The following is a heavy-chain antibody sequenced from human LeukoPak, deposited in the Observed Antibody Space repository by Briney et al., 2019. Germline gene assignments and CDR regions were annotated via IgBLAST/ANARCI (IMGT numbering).Heavy chain of an antibody. CDR2: ISTGSSTI. V-gene: IGHV3-48*02. D-gene: IGHD7-27*01. Sequence: GGSLRLSCAASGFTFSSYSMNWVRQAPGKGLEWVSYISTGSSTIYYADSVKGRFTISRDNAKNSLYLLMNSLRDEDTAVYYCARDLNWESDYWGQGTLVTVSS. CDR1: GFTFSSYS. CDR3: ARDLNWESDY. J-gene: IGHJ4*02.